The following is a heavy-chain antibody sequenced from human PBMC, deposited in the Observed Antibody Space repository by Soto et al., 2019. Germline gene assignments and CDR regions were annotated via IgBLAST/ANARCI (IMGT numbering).Heavy chain of an antibody. D-gene: IGHD3-22*01. CDR1: GYTFSAYY. CDR2: INTKSGGT. V-gene: IGHV1-2*02. CDR3: ARGGTFAYDTSGYSVY. Sequence: QVHLVQSGAEVKKPGASVKVSCKTSGYTFSAYYMHWVRQAPGQGLEWMGWINTKSGGTLYAQKFQGRVTMTRDTSISTAYMELSRLRSDDTAVYYCARGGTFAYDTSGYSVYWGQGTLVTVSS. J-gene: IGHJ4*02.